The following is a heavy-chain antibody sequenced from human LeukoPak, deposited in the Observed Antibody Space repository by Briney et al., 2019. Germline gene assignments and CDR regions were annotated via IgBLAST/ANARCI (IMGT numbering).Heavy chain of an antibody. D-gene: IGHD6-6*01. Sequence: ASVTVSFKASGYTFTIYHMHWVRQAPGEGLEWMGIINPSSGSTSYAQKFQGRVSMTRDTSTSTVYMELSSLRSEDTAVYYCARRGLEQLAPDYWGQGTLVTVSS. CDR3: ARRGLEQLAPDY. CDR2: INPSSGST. CDR1: GYTFTIYH. J-gene: IGHJ4*02. V-gene: IGHV1-46*01.